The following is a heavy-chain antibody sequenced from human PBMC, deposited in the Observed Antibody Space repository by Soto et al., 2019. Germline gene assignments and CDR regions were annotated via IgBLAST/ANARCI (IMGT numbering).Heavy chain of an antibody. CDR1: GYTFTGYY. CDR3: ARDRLRTNYEFWSGLAYYAMAV. CDR2: INPNSGDT. J-gene: IGHJ6*02. V-gene: IGHV1-2*04. D-gene: IGHD3-3*01. Sequence: QVQLVQSGAEEKKPGASVQVSCKASGYTFTGYYMHWVRQAPGQGLEWMGWINPNSGDTNYAQKFQDWVTMTRDTSINTAYMEVSRLRSDASAVYYCARDRLRTNYEFWSGLAYYAMAVWGQGTTVTVSS.